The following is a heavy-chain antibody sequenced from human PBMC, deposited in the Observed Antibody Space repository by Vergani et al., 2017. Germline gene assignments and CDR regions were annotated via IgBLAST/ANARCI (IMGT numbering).Heavy chain of an antibody. D-gene: IGHD3-10*01. V-gene: IGHV1-69*01. CDR2: IIPSFGTA. CDR1: GGTFSSYA. J-gene: IGHJ3*02. Sequence: QVQLVQSGAEVKKPGSSVKVSCKASGGTFSSYAISWVRQAPGQGLEWMGGIIPSFGTANYAQKFQGRVTITADESTSTAYMVLSSLRSEDTAVYYCARFAEAGGSGAFDIWGQGTMVTVSS. CDR3: ARFAEAGGSGAFDI.